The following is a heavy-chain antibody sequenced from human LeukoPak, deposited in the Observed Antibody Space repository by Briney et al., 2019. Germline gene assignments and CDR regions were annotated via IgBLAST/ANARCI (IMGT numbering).Heavy chain of an antibody. D-gene: IGHD4-17*01. Sequence: GGSLRLSCAASGFTFSSYSMNWVRQAPGKGLEWVSSISSSSSYIYYADSVKGRFTISRDNAKNSLYLKMNSLRAEDTAVYYCARAGGSTVSHSDYWGQGTLVTVSS. J-gene: IGHJ4*02. CDR1: GFTFSSYS. CDR3: ARAGGSTVSHSDY. CDR2: ISSSSSYI. V-gene: IGHV3-21*01.